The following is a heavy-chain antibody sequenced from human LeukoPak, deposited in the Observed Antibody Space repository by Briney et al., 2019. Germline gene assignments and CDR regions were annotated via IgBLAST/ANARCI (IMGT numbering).Heavy chain of an antibody. CDR3: TRGLMVAPRSTMDV. CDR1: GFTFSSYW. CDR2: VSGDGIT. Sequence: GGSLRLSCAASGFTFSSYWMHWVRQAPGKGLVWVSRVSGDGITNYAASLKGRLIISTDNAKKTLYLQMNSLRAEDAAVYYCTRGLMVAPRSTMDVWGQGTTVTVSS. V-gene: IGHV3-74*01. J-gene: IGHJ6*01. D-gene: IGHD5-12*01.